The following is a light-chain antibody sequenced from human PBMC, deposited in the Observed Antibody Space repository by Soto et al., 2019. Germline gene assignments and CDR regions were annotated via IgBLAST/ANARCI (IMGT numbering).Light chain of an antibody. Sequence: DIQMTHSPSTLSASVGDRVTITCRASQMIYTWLAWYQQKPGKAPKLLIYEASSLDVGVPSRFSGSGSGTEFTLTIRSLQPDDFATYYCQQYNNFWTFGQGTKV. J-gene: IGKJ1*01. CDR2: EAS. CDR1: QMIYTW. CDR3: QQYNNFWT. V-gene: IGKV1-5*03.